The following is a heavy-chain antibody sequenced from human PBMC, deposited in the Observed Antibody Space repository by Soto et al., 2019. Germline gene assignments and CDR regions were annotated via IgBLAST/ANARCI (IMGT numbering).Heavy chain of an antibody. CDR2: ISAYNANT. D-gene: IGHD1-26*01. J-gene: IGHJ4*02. CDR1: GYTFTSYG. V-gene: IGHV1-18*01. CDR3: ARDRQGATGDY. Sequence: QVQLVQSGAEVKKPGASVKVSCKASGYTFTSYGISWVRQAPGQGLEWMGWISAYNANTNYAQKLQGRVTMPTDTSTSTSYTELRSLSSDDTAVYFCARDRQGATGDYWGQVTLVTVSS.